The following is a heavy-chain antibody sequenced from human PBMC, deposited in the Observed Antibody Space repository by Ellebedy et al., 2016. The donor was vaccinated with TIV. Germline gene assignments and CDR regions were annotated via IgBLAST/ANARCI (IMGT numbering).Heavy chain of an antibody. CDR3: AKVASDYYGSGSYGWFDP. CDR2: IYSGGST. Sequence: GESLKISCAASGFTVSSNYMSWVRQAPGKGLEWVSVIYSGGSTYYADSVKGRFTISRDNSKNTLYLQMNSLRAEDTAVYYCAKVASDYYGSGSYGWFDPWGQGTLVTVSS. V-gene: IGHV3-53*01. J-gene: IGHJ5*02. D-gene: IGHD3-10*01. CDR1: GFTVSSNY.